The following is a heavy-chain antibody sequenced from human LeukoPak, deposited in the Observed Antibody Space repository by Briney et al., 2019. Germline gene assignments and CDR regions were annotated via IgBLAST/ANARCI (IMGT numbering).Heavy chain of an antibody. V-gene: IGHV3-21*01. CDR2: ISSSSSYI. D-gene: IGHD3-10*01. CDR3: ARGGNYGSGSYLHYYYGMDV. Sequence: PGGSLKLSCAASGFTFSDHYMNWVRQAPGKGLEWVSSISSSSSYIYYADSVKGRFTISRDNAKNSLYLQMNSLRAEDTAVYYCARGGNYGSGSYLHYYYGMDVWGQGTTVTVSS. J-gene: IGHJ6*02. CDR1: GFTFSDHY.